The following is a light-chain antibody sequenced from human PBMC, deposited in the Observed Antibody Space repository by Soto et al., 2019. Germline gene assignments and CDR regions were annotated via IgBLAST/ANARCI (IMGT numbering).Light chain of an antibody. CDR2: GNS. CDR1: SSNIGAGYD. CDR3: QSYDGSLSGFVV. J-gene: IGLJ2*01. V-gene: IGLV1-40*01. Sequence: QSVLTQPPSVSGAPGQRVTISCTGSSSNIGAGYDVHWYQQLPGTAPKLLIYGNSNRPSGVPDRFSGPKSGTSASLAITGLQAEDEADYYCQSYDGSLSGFVVFGGGTQLTVL.